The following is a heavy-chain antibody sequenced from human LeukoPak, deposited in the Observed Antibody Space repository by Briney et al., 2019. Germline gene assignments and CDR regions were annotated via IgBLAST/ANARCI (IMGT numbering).Heavy chain of an antibody. J-gene: IGHJ6*02. CDR1: GGSFSGYY. CDR2: INHSGST. Sequence: SETLSLTCAVYGGSFSGYYWSWIRQPPGKGLEWIGEINHSGSTNYNPSLKSRVTISVGTSKNQFSLKLSSVTAADTAVYYCARKRVVTAIQGYYYYGMDVWGQGTTVTVSS. V-gene: IGHV4-34*01. CDR3: ARKRVVTAIQGYYYYGMDV. D-gene: IGHD2-21*02.